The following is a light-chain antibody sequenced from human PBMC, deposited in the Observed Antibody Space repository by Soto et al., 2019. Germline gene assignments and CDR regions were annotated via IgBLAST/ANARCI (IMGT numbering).Light chain of an antibody. V-gene: IGLV3-21*02. Sequence: SYELTQPPSVSVAPGRTARITCGGNNIGTNSVHWYQLKPGQAPVLVVSDDSDRPSGIPERFSGFHSGNTATLTISRAEAGDEADYYCQVWDSTSDHPVFGGGTKVTVL. CDR2: DDS. J-gene: IGLJ2*01. CDR3: QVWDSTSDHPV. CDR1: NIGTNS.